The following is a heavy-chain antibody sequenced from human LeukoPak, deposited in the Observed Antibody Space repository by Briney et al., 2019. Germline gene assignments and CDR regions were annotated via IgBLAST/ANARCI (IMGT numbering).Heavy chain of an antibody. Sequence: GGSLRLSCAACGFTFSSYGMSWVRQAPGKGLERVSGISGSGGSTYYGDSVKGRFTISRDNSKNTLYLQMNSLRAEDTAVYYCAKSSVVTSIRVSAFDIWGQGTMVTVSS. D-gene: IGHD2-21*02. CDR1: GFTFSSYG. J-gene: IGHJ3*02. V-gene: IGHV3-23*01. CDR2: ISGSGGST. CDR3: AKSSVVTSIRVSAFDI.